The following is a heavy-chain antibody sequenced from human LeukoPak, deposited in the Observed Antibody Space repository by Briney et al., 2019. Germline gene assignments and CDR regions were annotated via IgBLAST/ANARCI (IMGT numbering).Heavy chain of an antibody. J-gene: IGHJ4*02. CDR2: ISSSGSTI. CDR1: GFTFSSYE. V-gene: IGHV3-48*03. CDR3: ARDGGRNFDH. Sequence: GGSLRLFCAASGFTFSSYEMNWVRQAPGKGLEWVSYISSSGSTIYYADSVKGRFTISRDNAKNSLYLQMNSLRAEDTAVYYCARDGGRNFDHWGQGTLVTVSS.